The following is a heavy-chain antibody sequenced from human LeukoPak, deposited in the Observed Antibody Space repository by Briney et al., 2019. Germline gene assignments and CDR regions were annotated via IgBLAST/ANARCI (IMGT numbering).Heavy chain of an antibody. Sequence: PSETLSLTCTVPGGSISSYYWSWIRQSPGKGLEWIGYIYYRGNTNYNPSLKSRVTISVDTSKNQFSLKLSSVTAADTAVYYCARGPREKLWTRMFDYWGQGTLVTVSS. D-gene: IGHD3-10*01. J-gene: IGHJ4*02. CDR1: GGSISSYY. CDR2: IYYRGNT. V-gene: IGHV4-59*01. CDR3: ARGPREKLWTRMFDY.